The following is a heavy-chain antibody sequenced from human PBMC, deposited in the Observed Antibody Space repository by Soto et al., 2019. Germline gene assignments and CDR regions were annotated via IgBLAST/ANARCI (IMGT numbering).Heavy chain of an antibody. CDR2: IIPIRGIA. J-gene: IGHJ4*02. D-gene: IGHD5-12*01. CDR3: ARDPSAYDLPAY. Sequence: QVQLVQSGAEVKKPGSSVKVSCKASGGTFSSYTISWVRQAPGQGLEWMGRIIPIRGIANYAQKFQGRVTITADKSTSTAYMELSSLRSEDTAMYYCARDPSAYDLPAYWGQGTLVTVSS. CDR1: GGTFSSYT. V-gene: IGHV1-69*08.